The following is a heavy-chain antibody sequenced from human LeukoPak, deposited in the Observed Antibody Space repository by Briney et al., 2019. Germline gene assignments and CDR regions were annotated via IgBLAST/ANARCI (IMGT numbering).Heavy chain of an antibody. V-gene: IGHV1-69*04. J-gene: IGHJ4*02. CDR3: ATPRGRWLVTAILDY. CDR2: IIPILGIA. CDR1: GGTFSSYA. D-gene: IGHD2-21*02. Sequence: RASVKVSCKASGGTFSSYAISWVRQAPGQGLEWMGRIIPILGIANYAQKFQGRVTMTEDTSTDTAYMELSSLRSEDTAVYYCATPRGRWLVTAILDYWGQGTLVTVSS.